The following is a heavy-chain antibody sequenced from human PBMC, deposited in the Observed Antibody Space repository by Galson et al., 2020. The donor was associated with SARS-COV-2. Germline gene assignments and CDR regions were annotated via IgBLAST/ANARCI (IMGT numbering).Heavy chain of an antibody. J-gene: IGHJ4*02. V-gene: IGHV3-30*04. CDR1: GVTFSRPA. CDR2: TSSDRTKR. Sequence: GATLPLPCRASGVTFSRPAMHWVRPPPRPGTEWEAITSSDRTKRSNSDPVKDRLTTPRDNSKNTRYLQMDSLTTEDTAVYYCARETDDYTSSWYDYWGQGTLVTVSS. D-gene: IGHD6-13*01. CDR3: ARETDDYTSSWYDY.